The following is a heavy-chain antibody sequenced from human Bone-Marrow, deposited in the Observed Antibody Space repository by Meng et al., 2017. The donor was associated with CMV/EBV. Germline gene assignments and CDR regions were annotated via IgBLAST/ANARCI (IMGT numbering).Heavy chain of an antibody. CDR2: IYYSGST. D-gene: IGHD1-26*01. J-gene: IGHJ4*02. CDR3: ARRGVGITNFDY. CDR1: GGSISSSSYY. Sequence: SETLSLTCTVSGGSISSSSYYWDWIRQPPGKGLEWIGCIYYSGSTYYNPSLKSRVTISVDTSKNQFSLKLSSVTAADTAVYYCARRGVGITNFDYWGQGTLVTVSS. V-gene: IGHV4-39*07.